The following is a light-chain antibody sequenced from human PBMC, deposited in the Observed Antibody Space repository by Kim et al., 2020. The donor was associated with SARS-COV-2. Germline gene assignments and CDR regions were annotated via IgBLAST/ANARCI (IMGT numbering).Light chain of an antibody. CDR3: QESFTTAPT. CDR2: GAY. CDR1: QTISNY. V-gene: IGKV1-39*01. Sequence: ASVGDTVTITCRASQTISNYLNWYQQKPGQVPQLLIYGAYTLQTWVPSRFSGSGSGTDFTLTISDLQPEDFATYYCQESFTTAPTFGGGTKVDIK. J-gene: IGKJ4*01.